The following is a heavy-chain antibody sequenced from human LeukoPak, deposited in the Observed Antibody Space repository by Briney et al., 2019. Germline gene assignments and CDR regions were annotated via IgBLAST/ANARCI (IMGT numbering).Heavy chain of an antibody. V-gene: IGHV4-59*01. CDR3: ARAGNGYYPFDY. CDR2: VFHSGST. J-gene: IGHJ4*02. D-gene: IGHD3-22*01. Sequence: SETLSLTCTVSGSSISSYHWSWIRQPPGKGLEWIGYVFHSGSTNYNPSLKSRVTISVDTSKNQFSLILTSVTAADTAVYYCARAGNGYYPFDYWGQGTLVTVSS. CDR1: GSSISSYH.